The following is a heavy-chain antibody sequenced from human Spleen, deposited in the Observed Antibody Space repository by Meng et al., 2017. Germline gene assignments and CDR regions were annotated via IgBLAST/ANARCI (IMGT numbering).Heavy chain of an antibody. Sequence: QVQLVQSGADVKKPGASVKVSCKASGYTFTAYYIHWVRQAPGQGLEWMGRINPNSGGTNFAQKFQGRVIMTRDTSISTAYMELSSLGFDDTAVYYCARGYSGSYYGYYWGQGTLVTVSS. V-gene: IGHV1-2*06. CDR2: INPNSGGT. J-gene: IGHJ4*02. CDR1: GYTFTAYY. D-gene: IGHD1-26*01. CDR3: ARGYSGSYYGYY.